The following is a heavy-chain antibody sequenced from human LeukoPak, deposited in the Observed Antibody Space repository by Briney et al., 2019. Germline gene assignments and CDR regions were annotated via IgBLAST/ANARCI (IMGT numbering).Heavy chain of an antibody. V-gene: IGHV3-53*01. CDR2: IYTGTTT. Sequence: GGSLRLSCAASGLSVSRNYISWVRQAPGKGLEWVSFIYTGTTTFYADSVKGRFPISRDNSRNTVYLELNSLRVDDTAVYYCARDRRHFDYWGPGTLVTVSS. CDR3: ARDRRHFDY. CDR1: GLSVSRNY. J-gene: IGHJ4*02.